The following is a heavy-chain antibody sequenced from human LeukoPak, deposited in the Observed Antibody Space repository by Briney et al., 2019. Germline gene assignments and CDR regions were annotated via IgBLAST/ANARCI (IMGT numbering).Heavy chain of an antibody. J-gene: IGHJ4*02. CDR2: INPNSGGT. V-gene: IGHV1-2*02. CDR1: GYTFTGYY. Sequence: ASVKVSCKASGYTFTGYYMHWVRQAPGQGLEWMGWINPNSGGTSYAQKFQGRVTMTRDTSTSTVYMELSSLRSEDTAVYYCARADRYYYDSSGYLSAYWGQGTLVTVSS. D-gene: IGHD3-22*01. CDR3: ARADRYYYDSSGYLSAY.